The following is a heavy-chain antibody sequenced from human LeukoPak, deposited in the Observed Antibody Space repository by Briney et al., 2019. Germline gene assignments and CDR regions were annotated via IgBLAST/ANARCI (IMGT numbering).Heavy chain of an antibody. CDR3: AREFNTIFGVVITAFDY. V-gene: IGHV1-2*02. CDR1: GYTFTGYF. CDR2: INPNSGGT. D-gene: IGHD3-3*01. J-gene: IGHJ4*02. Sequence: ASVKVSCKASGYTFTGYFIHWVRQAPGQGLEWMGWINPNSGGTNYAQKFQGRVTMTRDTSISTAYMELSRLRSDDTAVYYCAREFNTIFGVVITAFDYWGQGTLVTVSS.